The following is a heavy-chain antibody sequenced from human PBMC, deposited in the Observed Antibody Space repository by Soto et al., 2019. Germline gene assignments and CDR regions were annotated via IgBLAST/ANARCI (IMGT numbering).Heavy chain of an antibody. V-gene: IGHV4-59*08. Sequence: QVQLQEAGPGLVKPSETLTLTCTVSGGSIISYYWCWIRHPPGEGLEWIGYRYYSGSTNYNPTLKSRVAISVYTSQNQYTLKLSSVIAADTGVYDCAMRYGDCCDYWGQGTMVTVSS. CDR1: GGSIISYY. D-gene: IGHD4-17*01. CDR3: AMRYGDCCDY. J-gene: IGHJ4*02. CDR2: RYYSGST.